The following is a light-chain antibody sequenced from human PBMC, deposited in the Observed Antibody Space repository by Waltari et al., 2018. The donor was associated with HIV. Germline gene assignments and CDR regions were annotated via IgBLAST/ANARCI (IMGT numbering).Light chain of an antibody. CDR1: SSDVGNYNV. V-gene: IGLV2-23*02. Sequence: QSALTQPASVSASPGQSITISCTGTSSDVGNYNVVSWYRQFPDKAPQLLIFEVNKLPSGVSNRFAGSKSGNSASLTIAGLLADDEADYYCCSYAGGNSYVFGTGTKVTVL. J-gene: IGLJ1*01. CDR2: EVN. CDR3: CSYAGGNSYV.